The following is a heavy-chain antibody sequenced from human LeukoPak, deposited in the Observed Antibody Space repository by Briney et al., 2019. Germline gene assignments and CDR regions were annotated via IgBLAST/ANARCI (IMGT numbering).Heavy chain of an antibody. CDR1: GYSFTSYW. Sequence: GEPLKISCKGSGYSFTSYWIGWVRQMPGKGLEWMGIIYPGDSDTRYSPSFQGQVTISADKSISTAYLQWSSLKASDTAMYYCARTQNVDTAMVRYYFDYWGQGTLVTVSS. J-gene: IGHJ4*02. D-gene: IGHD5-18*01. CDR2: IYPGDSDT. V-gene: IGHV5-51*01. CDR3: ARTQNVDTAMVRYYFDY.